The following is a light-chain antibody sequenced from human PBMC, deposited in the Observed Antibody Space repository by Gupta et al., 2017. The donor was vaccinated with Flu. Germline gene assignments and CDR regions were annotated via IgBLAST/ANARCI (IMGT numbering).Light chain of an antibody. CDR2: GCF. CDR3: QSFDNTLSGWV. Sequence: QSVLTQPPSVSGAPGQRVTISCTGSSSNIGAGYDFHWYQQLPGTAPKLLIYGCFNRPSGVPDRFSGSKSGTSASLAITGLQTEDEADYYCQSFDNTLSGWVFGGGTKLTVL. J-gene: IGLJ3*02. V-gene: IGLV1-40*01. CDR1: SSNIGAGYD.